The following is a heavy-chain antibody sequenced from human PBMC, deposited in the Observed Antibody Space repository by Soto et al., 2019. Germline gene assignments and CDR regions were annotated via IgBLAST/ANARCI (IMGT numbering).Heavy chain of an antibody. J-gene: IGHJ4*02. V-gene: IGHV4-59*12. CDR2: INYSGST. CDR1: GGSISSYY. Sequence: SETLSLTCTVSGGSISSYYWSWIRQPPGKGLEWIGYINYSGSTNYNPSLKSRVTISVDTSKNQFSLKLSSVTAADTAVYYCARGPSYQLLPFDYWGQGTLVTLS. D-gene: IGHD2-2*01. CDR3: ARGPSYQLLPFDY.